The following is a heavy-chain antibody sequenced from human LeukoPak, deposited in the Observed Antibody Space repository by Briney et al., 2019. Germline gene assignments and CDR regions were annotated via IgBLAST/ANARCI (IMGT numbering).Heavy chain of an antibody. V-gene: IGHV3-20*04. Sequence: PGGSLRLSCAASGFTFDDYGMSWVRQAQGKGLEWVSGINWNGGSKVYADSVKGRFTISRDNAKNSLYLQMNSLRAEDTALYYCVVPAAISPGYWGQGTLVTVSS. CDR2: INWNGGSK. CDR1: GFTFDDYG. D-gene: IGHD2-2*01. J-gene: IGHJ4*02. CDR3: VVPAAISPGY.